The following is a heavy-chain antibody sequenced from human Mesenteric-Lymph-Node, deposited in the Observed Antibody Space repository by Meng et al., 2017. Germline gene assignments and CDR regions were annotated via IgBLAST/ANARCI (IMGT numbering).Heavy chain of an antibody. CDR2: IYSGGST. CDR1: GFTVSSNY. J-gene: IGHJ3*02. CDR3: AREGGPYDFDI. D-gene: IGHD3-16*01. Sequence: GGSLRLSCAASGFTVSSNYMSWVRQAPGKGLEWVSVIYSGGSTYYAGSVKGRFTISRDNSKNTLYLKMNSLAAEDTAVYYCAREGGPYDFDIWGQGTMVTVSS. V-gene: IGHV3-53*01.